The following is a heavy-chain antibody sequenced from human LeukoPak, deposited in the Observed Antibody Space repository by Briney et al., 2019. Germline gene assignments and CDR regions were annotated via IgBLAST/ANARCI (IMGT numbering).Heavy chain of an antibody. V-gene: IGHV4-39*01. Sequence: SETLSLTCTVSGASISSSSYYWGWIRQPPGKGLEWIGSIYYSGTTYYSPSLKSRVTISVDTPKNQFSLKVSSVTAADTAVYYCASRYYYDSSGYFLYWGQGTLVTVSS. D-gene: IGHD3-22*01. J-gene: IGHJ4*02. CDR1: GASISSSSYY. CDR3: ASRYYYDSSGYFLY. CDR2: IYYSGTT.